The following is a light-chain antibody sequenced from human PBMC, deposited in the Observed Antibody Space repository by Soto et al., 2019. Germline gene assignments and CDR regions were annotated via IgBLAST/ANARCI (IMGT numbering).Light chain of an antibody. J-gene: IGLJ1*01. CDR1: SSDIGNYNY. CDR2: EVS. Sequence: QSALTQPASVSGSPGQSITISCTGTSSDIGNYNYVSWYQQHPGKAPKLIIYEVSNRPSGVSNRFSGSKSGNTASLTISGLQAEDEADYYCNSYTTSSALYVFGTGTKVTVL. CDR3: NSYTTSSALYV. V-gene: IGLV2-14*01.